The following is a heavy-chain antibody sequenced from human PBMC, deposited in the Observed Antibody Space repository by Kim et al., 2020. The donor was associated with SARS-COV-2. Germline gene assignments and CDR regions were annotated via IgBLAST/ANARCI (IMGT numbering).Heavy chain of an antibody. D-gene: IGHD4-17*01. V-gene: IGHV4-31*02. Sequence: YDSPSLKSRVIISVDPSKNQFSLKLTSVTAADAAVYFCARGNGDYQYYFDYWGQGSPVTVSS. J-gene: IGHJ4*02. CDR3: ARGNGDYQYYFDY.